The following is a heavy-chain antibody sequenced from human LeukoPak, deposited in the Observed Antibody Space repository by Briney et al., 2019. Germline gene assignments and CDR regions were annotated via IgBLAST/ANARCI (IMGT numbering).Heavy chain of an antibody. D-gene: IGHD3-16*02. J-gene: IGHJ4*02. CDR2: FDPEDGET. V-gene: IGHV1-24*01. Sequence: ASVKVSCKVSGYTLTELSMHWVRQAPGKGLEWMGGFDPEDGETIYAQKFQGRVTMTRDTSTSTVYMELSSLRSEDTAVYYCARVEGDYVWGSYRPRVFDYWGQGTLVTVSS. CDR3: ARVEGDYVWGSYRPRVFDY. CDR1: GYTLTELS.